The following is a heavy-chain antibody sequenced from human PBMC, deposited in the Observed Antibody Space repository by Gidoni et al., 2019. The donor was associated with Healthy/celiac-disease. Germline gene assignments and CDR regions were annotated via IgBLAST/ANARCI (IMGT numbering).Heavy chain of an antibody. CDR3: AKDGNIAVAGRGDY. J-gene: IGHJ4*02. V-gene: IGHV3-23*01. CDR2: ISGSGDST. D-gene: IGHD6-19*01. CDR1: GFTFSSYA. Sequence: EVQLLESGGGLVQPGGSLRLSCAASGFTFSSYAMSWVRQAPGKGLEWVSAISGSGDSTYYADSVKGRFTISRDNSKNTLYLQMNSLRAEDTAVYYCAKDGNIAVAGRGDYWGQGTLVTVSS.